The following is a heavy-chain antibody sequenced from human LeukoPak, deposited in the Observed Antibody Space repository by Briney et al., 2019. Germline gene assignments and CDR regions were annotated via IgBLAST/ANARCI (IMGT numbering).Heavy chain of an antibody. V-gene: IGHV3-30*18. Sequence: GGSLRLSCAASGFTFSSYGMHWVRQAPGKGLEWVAVISYDGSNKYYADSVKGRFTISRDNSKNTLYLQMNSLRAEDTAVYYCAKDLDSHGSFDWWGQGTLVTVSS. CDR3: AKDLDSHGSFDW. CDR1: GFTFSSYG. CDR2: ISYDGSNK. J-gene: IGHJ4*02. D-gene: IGHD5-18*01.